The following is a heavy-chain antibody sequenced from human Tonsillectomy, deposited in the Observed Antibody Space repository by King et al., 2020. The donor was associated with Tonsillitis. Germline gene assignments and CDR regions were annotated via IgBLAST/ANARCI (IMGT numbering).Heavy chain of an antibody. CDR1: GFTFSSYA. J-gene: IGHJ3*02. CDR2: ISYDGSNK. Sequence: QLVQSGGGVVQPGRSLRLSCAASGFTFSSYAMHWVRQAPGKGLEWVAVISYDGSNKYYADSVKGRFTISRDNSKNTLYLQMNSLRAEDTAVYYCARAGPGHIPYAFDIWGQGTMVTVSS. V-gene: IGHV3-30*04. D-gene: IGHD2-21*01. CDR3: ARAGPGHIPYAFDI.